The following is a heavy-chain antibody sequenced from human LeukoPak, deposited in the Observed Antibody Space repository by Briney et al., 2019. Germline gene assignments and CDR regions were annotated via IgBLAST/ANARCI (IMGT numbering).Heavy chain of an antibody. CDR3: ARVKDPGGYYYYYYMDI. D-gene: IGHD3-16*01. J-gene: IGHJ6*03. CDR2: INHSGST. Sequence: SETLSLTCAVYGGSFSGHYWTWIRQPPGKGLEWIGEINHSGSTNYNPSLKSRVTISVDTSKNQFSLKVSFVTAADTAVYYCARVKDPGGYYYYYYMDIWGKGNTVTVSS. CDR1: GGSFSGHY. V-gene: IGHV4-34*01.